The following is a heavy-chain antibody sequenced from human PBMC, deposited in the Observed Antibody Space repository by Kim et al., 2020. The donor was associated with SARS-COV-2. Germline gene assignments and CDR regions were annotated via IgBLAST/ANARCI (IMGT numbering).Heavy chain of an antibody. D-gene: IGHD2-2*01. CDR1: GFTFSSYA. CDR3: AKRRGGGVVVPAAIALTISLLLDI. V-gene: IGHV3-23*01. Sequence: GGSLRLSCAASGFTFSSYAMSWVRQAPGKGLEWVSAISGSGGSTYYADSVKGRFTISRDNSKNTLYLQMNSLRAEDTAVYYCAKRRGGGVVVPAAIALTISLLLDIWGQGTMVTVSS. CDR2: ISGSGGST. J-gene: IGHJ3*02.